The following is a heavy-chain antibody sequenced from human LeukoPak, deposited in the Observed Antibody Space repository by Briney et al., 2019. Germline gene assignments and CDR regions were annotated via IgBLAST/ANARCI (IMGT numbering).Heavy chain of an antibody. V-gene: IGHV3-30*03. Sequence: GRSLRLSCAASGFTFSSYGMHWVRQAPGKGLEWVAVISYDGSNKYYADSVKGRFTISRDNSKNTLYLQMNSLRAEDTAVYYCARDRDDYPFYNWFDPWGQGTLVTVSS. J-gene: IGHJ5*02. D-gene: IGHD4-11*01. CDR2: ISYDGSNK. CDR3: ARDRDDYPFYNWFDP. CDR1: GFTFSSYG.